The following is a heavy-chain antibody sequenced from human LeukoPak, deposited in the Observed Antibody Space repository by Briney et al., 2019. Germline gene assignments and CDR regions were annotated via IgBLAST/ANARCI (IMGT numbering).Heavy chain of an antibody. V-gene: IGHV4-59*11. CDR2: IYYSGST. CDR3: ARLGILGGTYYFDY. J-gene: IGHJ4*02. Sequence: SETLSLSCTVSGGSISSHYWSWIRQPPGKGLEWIGYIYYSGSTNYNPSFKRRGTISVAPYKKQFSLKLSSVTAADTAVYYCARLGILGGTYYFDYWGQGTLVTVSS. CDR1: GGSISSHY.